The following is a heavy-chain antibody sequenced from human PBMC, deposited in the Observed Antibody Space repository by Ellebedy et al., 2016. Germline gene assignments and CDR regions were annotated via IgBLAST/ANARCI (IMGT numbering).Heavy chain of an antibody. CDR3: AKTSGWGYGEN. Sequence: ASVKVSXXASGYTFTTFSITWVRQAPGQGLEWMGFVNTFSGNTKFAQKFQGRVSMTTDSSTHTAYMELRSLRSDDTAMYYCAKTSGWGYGENWGQGTLVTVSS. CDR1: GYTFTTFS. J-gene: IGHJ4*02. D-gene: IGHD3-10*01. CDR2: VNTFSGNT. V-gene: IGHV1-18*04.